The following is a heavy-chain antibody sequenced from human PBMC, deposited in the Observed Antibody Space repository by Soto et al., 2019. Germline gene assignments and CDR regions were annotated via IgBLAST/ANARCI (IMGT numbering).Heavy chain of an antibody. Sequence: GGSLRLSCAASGFTFSIYAMSWVLQAPGKGLKWVSGISGSGVHTYYADSVKGRFTISRDNSKNTLYLQMNSLRAEDTAVYYCAKDQNYGWFGPWGQGTLVTVSS. V-gene: IGHV3-23*01. CDR1: GFTFSIYA. J-gene: IGHJ5*02. D-gene: IGHD1-7*01. CDR3: AKDQNYGWFGP. CDR2: ISGSGVHT.